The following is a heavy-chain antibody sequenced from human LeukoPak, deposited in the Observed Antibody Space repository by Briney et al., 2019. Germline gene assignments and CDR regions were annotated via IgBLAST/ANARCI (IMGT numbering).Heavy chain of an antibody. Sequence: PGGSLRLSCAASGFTFSNYAMTWVRQAPGKGLEWVSAIVPSGRTTFYADSVKGRFTISRDNSKNTLYLQMNSLRAEDTAVYYCAKGPSIVVVVAALGYWGQGTLVTVSS. J-gene: IGHJ4*02. CDR1: GFTFSNYA. D-gene: IGHD2-15*01. CDR3: AKGPSIVVVVAALGY. CDR2: IVPSGRTT. V-gene: IGHV3-23*01.